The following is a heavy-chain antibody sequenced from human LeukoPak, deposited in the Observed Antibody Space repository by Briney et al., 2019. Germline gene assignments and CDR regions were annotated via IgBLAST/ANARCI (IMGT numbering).Heavy chain of an antibody. J-gene: IGHJ4*02. CDR2: ISSSST. CDR1: GFTFSNYG. Sequence: GGSLRLSCATSGFTFSNYGMHWVRQAPGKGLEWVSYISSSSTYYADSVKGRFTISRDNAKNSLYLQMNSLRADDTAVYYCAVVGATSGDYWGQGTLVTVSS. CDR3: AVVGATSGDY. D-gene: IGHD2-15*01. V-gene: IGHV3-21*05.